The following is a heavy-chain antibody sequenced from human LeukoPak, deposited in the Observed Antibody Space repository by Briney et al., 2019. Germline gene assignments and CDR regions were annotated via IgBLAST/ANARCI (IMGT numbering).Heavy chain of an antibody. V-gene: IGHV4-34*01. D-gene: IGHD3-22*01. J-gene: IGHJ3*02. CDR1: GGSFSGYY. CDR3: AREGDYYDSSGPNDAFDI. Sequence: PSETLSLTCAVYGGSFSGYYWSWIRQPPGKGLEWIGEINHSGSTNYNPSLKSRVTISVDTSKNQFSLKLSSVTAADTAVYYCAREGDYYDSSGPNDAFDIWGQGTMVTVSS. CDR2: INHSGST.